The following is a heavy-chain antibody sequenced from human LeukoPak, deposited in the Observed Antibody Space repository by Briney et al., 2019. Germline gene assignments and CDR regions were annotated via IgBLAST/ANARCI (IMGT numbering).Heavy chain of an antibody. CDR2: IYPHDSST. Sequence: GESLKISCKDSGYSFIGYWIGWVRQMPGKGLEWMGIIYPHDSSTTYSPSFQGQVTISADKSISTAYLQWSSLKASDTAMYYCARYTSSWYGPDYWGQGTLVTVSS. J-gene: IGHJ4*02. V-gene: IGHV5-51*01. CDR3: ARYTSSWYGPDY. D-gene: IGHD6-13*01. CDR1: GYSFIGYW.